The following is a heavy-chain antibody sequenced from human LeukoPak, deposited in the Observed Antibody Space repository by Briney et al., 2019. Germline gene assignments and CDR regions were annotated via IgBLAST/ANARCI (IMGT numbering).Heavy chain of an antibody. CDR2: VKQDGSEK. D-gene: IGHD2-21*01. CDR3: AKTHLGPYCGGDCYPQH. CDR1: GFTFSRYD. J-gene: IGHJ1*01. Sequence: PGGSLRLSCVASGFTFSRYDMHWVRQAPGKGLEWLANVKQDGSEKYYVDSVKGRFTISRDNAKNSLYLQMNSLRAEDTAVYYCAKTHLGPYCGGDCYPQHWGQGTLVTVSS. V-gene: IGHV3-7*01.